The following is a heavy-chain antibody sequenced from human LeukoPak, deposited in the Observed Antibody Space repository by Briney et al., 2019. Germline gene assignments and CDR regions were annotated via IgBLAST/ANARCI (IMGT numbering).Heavy chain of an antibody. CDR1: GGSISSSTYY. Sequence: SETLSLTSTVSGGSISSSTYYWGWIRQPPGKGLEWIGEINHSGSTNYNPSLKSRVTISVDTSKNQFSLKLSSVTAADTAVYYCARENNRYYDSSGYHFDYWGQGTLVTVSS. D-gene: IGHD3-22*01. CDR2: INHSGST. V-gene: IGHV4-39*07. CDR3: ARENNRYYDSSGYHFDY. J-gene: IGHJ4*02.